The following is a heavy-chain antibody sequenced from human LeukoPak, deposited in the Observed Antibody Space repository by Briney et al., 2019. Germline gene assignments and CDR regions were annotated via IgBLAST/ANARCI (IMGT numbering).Heavy chain of an antibody. CDR3: ARGLKFSYGYGNWFDP. V-gene: IGHV4-34*01. D-gene: IGHD5-18*01. J-gene: IGHJ5*02. CDR2: INHSGST. CDR1: GGSFSGYY. Sequence: PSETLSLTCAVYGGSFSGYYWSWIRQPPGKGLEWIGEINHSGSTNYNPSLKSRVTISVDTSKNQFSLKLSSVTAADTAVYYCARGLKFSYGYGNWFDPWGQGTLVTVSS.